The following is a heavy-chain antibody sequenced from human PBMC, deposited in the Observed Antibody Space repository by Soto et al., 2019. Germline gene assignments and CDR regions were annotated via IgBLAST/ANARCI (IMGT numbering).Heavy chain of an antibody. D-gene: IGHD6-13*01. CDR3: TRVSSPRGIAAAGWFDP. V-gene: IGHV4-34*01. J-gene: IGHJ5*02. CDR1: GGSFSGYY. CDR2: INHSAST. Sequence: QVQLQQWGAGLLKPSETLSLPCAVYGGSFSGYYWSWIRQPPGKGLEWIGEINHSASTNYNPSLKSRFTISVDTSKNQFSLKLSSVTAADTAVYYCTRVSSPRGIAAAGWFDPWGQGTLVTVSS.